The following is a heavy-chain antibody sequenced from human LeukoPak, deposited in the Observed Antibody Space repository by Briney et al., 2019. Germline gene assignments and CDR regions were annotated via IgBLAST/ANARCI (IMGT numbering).Heavy chain of an antibody. D-gene: IGHD6-19*01. J-gene: IGHJ4*02. CDR1: GGSISNYY. CDR3: ARWSVAGTAFDY. Sequence: SETLCLTCAVSGGSISNYYLSWVRQPPGKGLEWVGYIYYSGSTNYNPSLKSRVTISVDPSKNQFSLKLSSVTAADTAVYYCARWSVAGTAFDYWGQGTLVTVSS. CDR2: IYYSGST. V-gene: IGHV4-59*01.